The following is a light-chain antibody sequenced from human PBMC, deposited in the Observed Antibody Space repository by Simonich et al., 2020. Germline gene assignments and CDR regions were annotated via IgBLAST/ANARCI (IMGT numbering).Light chain of an antibody. CDR3: QQYNNWPLT. J-gene: IGKJ4*01. CDR1: QSVSSY. V-gene: IGKV3-11*01. CDR2: DAS. Sequence: EIVLTQSPATLSLSPGERATLSCRASQSVSSYLAWYQQKPGQAPRLLIYDASNRATVIPARFSGSGSGTDFTLTISSLEPEDFAVYYCQQYNNWPLTFGGGTKVEIK.